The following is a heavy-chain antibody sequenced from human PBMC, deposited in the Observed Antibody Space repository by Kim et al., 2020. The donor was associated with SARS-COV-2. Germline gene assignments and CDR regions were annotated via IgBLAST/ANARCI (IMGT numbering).Heavy chain of an antibody. D-gene: IGHD3-10*01. CDR3: ARHQQTYYYGSGSYYNWDYYYGMDV. Sequence: SETLSLTCTVSGGSISSSSYYWGWIRQPPGKGLEWIGSIYYSGSTYYNPSLKSRVTISVDTSKNQFSLKLSSVTAADTAVYYCARHQQTYYYGSGSYYNWDYYYGMDVWGQGTTVTVSS. V-gene: IGHV4-39*01. CDR2: IYYSGST. J-gene: IGHJ6*02. CDR1: GGSISSSSYY.